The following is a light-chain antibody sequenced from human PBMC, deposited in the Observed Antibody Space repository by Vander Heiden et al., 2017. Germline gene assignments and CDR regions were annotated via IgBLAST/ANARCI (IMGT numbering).Light chain of an antibody. CDR1: SSDVGRYNL. CDR2: EGS. CDR3: CSYAGSSTLV. V-gene: IGLV2-23*01. J-gene: IGLJ1*01. Sequence: QSALTQPASVSGSPGQSITISCTGTSSDVGRYNLVSWYQQHPGKAPKLMIYEGSKRPSGVSNRFSGSKSGNTASLTSSGLQAEDEADYYCCSYAGSSTLVFGTGTKVTVL.